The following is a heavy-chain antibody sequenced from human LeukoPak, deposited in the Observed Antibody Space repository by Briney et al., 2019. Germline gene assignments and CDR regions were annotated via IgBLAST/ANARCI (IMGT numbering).Heavy chain of an antibody. V-gene: IGHV1-18*01. CDR2: ISAYNGNT. Sequence: ASVKVSCKASGYTFTSYGISWVRQAPGQGLEWMGWISAYNGNTNYAQKLQGRVTMTTDTSTSTVYMELSSLRSEDTAVYYCARRSRIQLWLLYDYWGQGTLVTVSS. CDR3: ARRSRIQLWLLYDY. J-gene: IGHJ4*02. CDR1: GYTFTSYG. D-gene: IGHD5-18*01.